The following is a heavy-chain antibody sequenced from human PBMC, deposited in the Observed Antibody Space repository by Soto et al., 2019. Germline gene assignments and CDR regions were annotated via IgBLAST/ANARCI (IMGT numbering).Heavy chain of an antibody. V-gene: IGHV3-30-3*01. CDR1: GFTFSSYA. CDR3: ARGEGNWNHDY. J-gene: IGHJ4*02. Sequence: QVQLVESGGGVVQPGRSLRLSCAASGFTFSSYAMHWVRQAPGKGLEWVAVISYDGSNKYYADSVKGRFTISRDNSKNTLYLQMNSLRAEDTAVYYCARGEGNWNHDYWGQGTLVTVSS. D-gene: IGHD1-1*01. CDR2: ISYDGSNK.